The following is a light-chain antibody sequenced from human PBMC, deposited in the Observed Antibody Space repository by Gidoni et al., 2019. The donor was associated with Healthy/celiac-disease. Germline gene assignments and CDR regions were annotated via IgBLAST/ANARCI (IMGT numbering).Light chain of an antibody. V-gene: IGLV2-18*01. CDR3: SLYTSSSTSLYV. Sequence: QSALTQPPSVSGSTGQSVTISCTGTSSDVGSYNRVSWYQQPPGTAPKLMIYEVSNRPSGVPDRFSGSKAGNTASLTISGLQAEDEADYYCSLYTSSSTSLYVFGTGTKVTVL. CDR1: SSDVGSYNR. J-gene: IGLJ1*01. CDR2: EVS.